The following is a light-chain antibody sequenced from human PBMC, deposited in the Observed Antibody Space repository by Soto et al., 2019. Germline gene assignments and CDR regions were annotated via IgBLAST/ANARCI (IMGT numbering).Light chain of an antibody. CDR3: QQYDDYPLT. CDR1: QSISSW. V-gene: IGKV1-5*01. J-gene: IGKJ4*01. Sequence: DIQMTQSPSTLSASVGDRFAITCRASQSISSWLAWYQQKPGKAPKLLIYAASTLQSGVPSRFSGSGSGTEFTLTISSLQPDDFATFYCQQYDDYPLTFGGGTKVDIK. CDR2: AAS.